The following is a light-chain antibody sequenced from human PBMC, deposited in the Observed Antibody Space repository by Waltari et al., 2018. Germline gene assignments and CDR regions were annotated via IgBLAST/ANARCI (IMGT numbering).Light chain of an antibody. CDR3: RQRAHWPLT. Sequence: DTVLTQSPVTLSFSPGETATLSCRASQSVSSFLAWYQQKPGQSPRLLIYDASHRASGIPARFSGTGSGTDFTLTIDHLEPEDFAVYYCRQRAHWPLTFGGGTKVEIK. J-gene: IGKJ4*01. CDR2: DAS. CDR1: QSVSSF. V-gene: IGKV3-11*01.